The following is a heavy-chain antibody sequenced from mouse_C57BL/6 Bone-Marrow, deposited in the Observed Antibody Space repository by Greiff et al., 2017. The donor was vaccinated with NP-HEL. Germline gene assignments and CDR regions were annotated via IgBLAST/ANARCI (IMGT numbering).Heavy chain of an antibody. CDR1: GYTFTSYG. D-gene: IGHD1-1*01. J-gene: IGHJ2*01. CDR2: IYPRSGNT. V-gene: IGHV1-81*01. CDR3: ARHYYGSSRGYYFDY. Sequence: QVQLQQSGAELARPGASVKLSCKASGYTFTSYGISWVKQRPGQGLEWIGEIYPRSGNTYYNEKFKGKATLTADKSSSTAYMELRSLTSEDSAVYFCARHYYGSSRGYYFDYWGQGTTLTVSS.